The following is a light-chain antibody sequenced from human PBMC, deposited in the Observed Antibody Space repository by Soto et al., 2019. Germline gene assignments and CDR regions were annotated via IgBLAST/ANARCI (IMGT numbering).Light chain of an antibody. CDR1: QSVTSTY. V-gene: IGKV3-20*01. Sequence: EIVLTQSPGTLSLSPGERATLSCRASQSVTSTYLAWYQQKPGQPPRLLIYGASSRATGIPDRFSGSGSVTDFTLTISRLAPEDFAVCYCQQYGSSPLTFGQGTKVEIK. J-gene: IGKJ1*01. CDR3: QQYGSSPLT. CDR2: GAS.